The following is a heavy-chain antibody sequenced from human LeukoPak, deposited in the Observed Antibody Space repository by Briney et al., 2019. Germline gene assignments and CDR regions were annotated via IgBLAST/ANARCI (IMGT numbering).Heavy chain of an antibody. CDR1: GYTFTSYD. D-gene: IGHD5-18*01. Sequence: ASVKVSCKASGYTFTSYDINWVRQATGQGLEWMGWMNPNSGNTGYAQKFQGRVTMTRNTSISTAYTELSSLRSEDTAVYYCARGREIQLWSPPGAWGQGTLVIVSS. CDR2: MNPNSGNT. CDR3: ARGREIQLWSPPGA. V-gene: IGHV1-8*01. J-gene: IGHJ5*02.